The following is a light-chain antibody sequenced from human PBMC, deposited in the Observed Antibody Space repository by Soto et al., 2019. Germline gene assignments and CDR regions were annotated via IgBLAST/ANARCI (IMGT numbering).Light chain of an antibody. CDR1: SSDVGGYNY. V-gene: IGLV2-11*01. CDR3: CSYAGSYSYD. CDR2: DVS. Sequence: QSALTQPRSVSGSPGQSVTISCTETSSDVGGYNYVSWYQQHPGKAPKLMIYDVSKRPSGVPDRFSGSKSGNTASLTISGLQAEDEADYYCCSYAGSYSYDFGTENKVTVL. J-gene: IGLJ1*01.